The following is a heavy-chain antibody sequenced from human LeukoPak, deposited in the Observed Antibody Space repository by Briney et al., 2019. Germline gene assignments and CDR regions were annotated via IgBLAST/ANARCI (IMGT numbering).Heavy chain of an antibody. CDR2: IYTSGST. D-gene: IGHD3-22*01. Sequence: TSETLSLTCTVSGYSISSGYYWGWSREPPGKGLEWIGRIYTSGSTNYNPSLKSRITMSVDTSKNQLSLKLSYVTAADPAVYYCARDNDQYYYDSSGYYTYFDYWGQGTLVTVSS. CDR1: GYSISSGYY. CDR3: ARDNDQYYYDSSGYYTYFDY. V-gene: IGHV4-38-2*02. J-gene: IGHJ4*02.